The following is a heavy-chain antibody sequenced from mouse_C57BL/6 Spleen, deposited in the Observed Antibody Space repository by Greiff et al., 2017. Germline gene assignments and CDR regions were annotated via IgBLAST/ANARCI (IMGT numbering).Heavy chain of an antibody. CDR3: ARPDGSSLYWYFDV. Sequence: VQLQQPGAELVRPGSSVKLSCKASGYTFTSYWMHWVKQRPIQGLEWIGNIDPSDSETHYNQKFKDKATLTVDKSSSTAYMQLSSLTSEDSAVYYCARPDGSSLYWYFDVWGTGTTVTVSS. CDR1: GYTFTSYW. J-gene: IGHJ1*03. V-gene: IGHV1-52*01. CDR2: IDPSDSET. D-gene: IGHD1-1*01.